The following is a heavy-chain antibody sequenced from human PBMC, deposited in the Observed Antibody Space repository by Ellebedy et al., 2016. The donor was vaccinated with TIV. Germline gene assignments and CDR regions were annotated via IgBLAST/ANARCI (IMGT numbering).Heavy chain of an antibody. D-gene: IGHD4-17*01. Sequence: SGPTLVKPTETLTLTCTVSGFPLSNAYMGVSWIRQPPGKALEWLAHIFSKDQKSYSTPLNHRLTLSKDTPRSQLVLMITNMDPVDTATYYFERMRDNSENYGSFDIWGQGTMVTVSS. CDR3: ERMRDNSENYGSFDI. J-gene: IGHJ3*02. V-gene: IGHV2-26*01. CDR1: GFPLSNAYMG. CDR2: IFSKDQK.